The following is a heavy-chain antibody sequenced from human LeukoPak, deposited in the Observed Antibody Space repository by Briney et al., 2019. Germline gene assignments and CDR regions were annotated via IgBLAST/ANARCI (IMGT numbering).Heavy chain of an antibody. CDR3: ARSQLLYNWFDP. D-gene: IGHD2-2*01. CDR2: ISSSSSYI. Sequence: GSLRLSCAASGFTFSSYSMNRVRQAPGKGLEWVSSISSSSSYIYYADSVKGRFTISRDNAKNSLYLQMNSLRAEDTAVYYCARSQLLYNWFDPWGQGTLVTVSS. CDR1: GFTFSSYS. V-gene: IGHV3-21*01. J-gene: IGHJ5*02.